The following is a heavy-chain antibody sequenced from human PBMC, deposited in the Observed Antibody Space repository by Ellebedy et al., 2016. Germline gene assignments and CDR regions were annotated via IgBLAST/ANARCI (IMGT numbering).Heavy chain of an antibody. CDR3: ARTPFAEYYFDY. Sequence: GGSLRLSCAASGFTFSDYYMSWVRQAPGKGLEWVSVIYSGGSTYYADSVKGRFTISRDNSKNTLYLQMNSLRAEDTAVYYCARTPFAEYYFDYWGQGTLVTVSS. CDR2: IYSGGST. V-gene: IGHV3-66*01. J-gene: IGHJ4*02. D-gene: IGHD1-14*01. CDR1: GFTFSDYY.